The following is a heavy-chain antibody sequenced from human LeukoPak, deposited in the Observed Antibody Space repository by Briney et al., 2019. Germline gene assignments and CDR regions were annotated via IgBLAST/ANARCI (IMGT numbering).Heavy chain of an antibody. J-gene: IGHJ1*01. Sequence: ASVKVSCKASGYTFTSYYMHWVRQAPGQGLEWMGIINPSGGSTSYAQKFHGRVTMTRDTSTSTVYMELSSLRSEDTAVHYCARDQGGAAAAPGYFQHWGQGTLVTVSS. D-gene: IGHD6-13*01. CDR3: ARDQGGAAAAPGYFQH. CDR1: GYTFTSYY. CDR2: INPSGGST. V-gene: IGHV1-46*01.